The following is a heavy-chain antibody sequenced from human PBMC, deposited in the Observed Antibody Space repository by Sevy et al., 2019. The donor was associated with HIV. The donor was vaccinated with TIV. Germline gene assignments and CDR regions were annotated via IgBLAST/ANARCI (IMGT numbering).Heavy chain of an antibody. CDR2: INPNSGGT. CDR3: AEVRQLFDSSGYLGN. Sequence: ASVKVSCKASGYTFNVYYIHWVRQAPGQGLEWMGWINPNSGGTNYAQKFQGRVTMTTDTSISTAYMELSRLTSDDTAVYYCAEVRQLFDSSGYLGNWGQGTLVTVSS. J-gene: IGHJ4*02. V-gene: IGHV1-2*02. D-gene: IGHD3-22*01. CDR1: GYTFNVYY.